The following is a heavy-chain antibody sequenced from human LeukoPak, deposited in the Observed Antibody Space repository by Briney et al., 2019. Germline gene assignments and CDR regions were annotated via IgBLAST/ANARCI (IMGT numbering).Heavy chain of an antibody. CDR3: ARPSSSSSSGYYYYYYMDV. Sequence: SVKVSCKASGGTFSSYAISWVRQAPGQGLEWMGGIIPIFGTANYAQKFQGRVTITADKSTSTAYMELSSLRSEDTAVYYCARPSSSSSSGYYYYYYMDVWGKGTTVTVSS. V-gene: IGHV1-69*06. D-gene: IGHD6-6*01. J-gene: IGHJ6*03. CDR2: IIPIFGTA. CDR1: GGTFSSYA.